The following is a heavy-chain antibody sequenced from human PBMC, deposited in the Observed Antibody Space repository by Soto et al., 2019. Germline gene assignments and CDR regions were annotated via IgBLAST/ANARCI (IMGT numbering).Heavy chain of an antibody. V-gene: IGHV3-48*01. CDR1: GLTFSSYS. J-gene: IGHJ5*02. CDR2: ISSSSSTI. D-gene: IGHD3-22*01. CDR3: ARDVTSSTYYYLSPGGFDP. Sequence: GGSLRLSCAASGLTFSSYSMNWVRQAPGKGLEWVSYISSSSSTIYYADSVKGRFTISRDNAKNSLYLQMNSLRAEDTAVYYCARDVTSSTYYYLSPGGFDPWGQGTLVTVSS.